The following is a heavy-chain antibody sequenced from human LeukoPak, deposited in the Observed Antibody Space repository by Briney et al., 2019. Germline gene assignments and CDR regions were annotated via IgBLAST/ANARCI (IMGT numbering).Heavy chain of an antibody. D-gene: IGHD3-22*01. J-gene: IGHJ6*02. V-gene: IGHV4-34*01. Sequence: PSETLPLTCAVYGGSFSNYYWSWIRQSPGKGLDWIGEINHSGSINYNPSLKSRFTISVDTSKNQFSLKLSSVTAADTAVYYCARGMGYFDSSGYYHDYGMDVWGQGTTVTVSS. CDR3: ARGMGYFDSSGYYHDYGMDV. CDR2: INHSGSI. CDR1: GGSFSNYY.